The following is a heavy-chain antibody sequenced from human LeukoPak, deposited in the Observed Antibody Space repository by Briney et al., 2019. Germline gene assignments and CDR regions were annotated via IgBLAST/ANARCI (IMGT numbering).Heavy chain of an antibody. V-gene: IGHV1-2*02. J-gene: IGHJ5*02. D-gene: IGHD3-10*01. CDR1: GYTFTGYY. CDR3: AREWMVRGVIIKSSYNWFDP. CDR2: INPNSGGT. Sequence: GASVKVSCKASGYTFTGYYMHWVRQAPGQGLEWMGWINPNSGGTNYAQKFQGRVTMTRDTSISTAYMELSRLRSDDTAVYYCAREWMVRGVIIKSSYNWFDPWGQGTLVTVSS.